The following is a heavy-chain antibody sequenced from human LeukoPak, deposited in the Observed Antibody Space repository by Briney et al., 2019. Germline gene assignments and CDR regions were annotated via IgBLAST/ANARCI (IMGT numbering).Heavy chain of an antibody. Sequence: SETLSLTCAVYGGSFSGYYWSWIRQPPGKGLEWIGEINHSGSTNYNPSLKSRVTISVDTSKNQFSLKLSSVTAADTAVYYCARVGVYYGSGSYGYYFDYWGQGTLVTVSS. D-gene: IGHD3-10*01. J-gene: IGHJ4*02. CDR3: ARVGVYYGSGSYGYYFDY. CDR2: INHSGST. V-gene: IGHV4-34*01. CDR1: GGSFSGYY.